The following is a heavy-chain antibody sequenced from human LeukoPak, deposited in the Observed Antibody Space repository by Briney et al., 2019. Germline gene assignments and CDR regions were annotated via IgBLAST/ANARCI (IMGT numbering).Heavy chain of an antibody. Sequence: PGGSLRLSCAASGFTFSGSAMHWVRQASGKGLEWVGRIRSKANSYATAYAASVKGRFTISRDDSKNTAYLQMNSLRAEDTAVYYCVRDGGNWNDAFDIWGQGTMVTVSS. D-gene: IGHD1-20*01. V-gene: IGHV3-73*01. CDR2: IRSKANSYAT. J-gene: IGHJ3*02. CDR3: VRDGGNWNDAFDI. CDR1: GFTFSGSA.